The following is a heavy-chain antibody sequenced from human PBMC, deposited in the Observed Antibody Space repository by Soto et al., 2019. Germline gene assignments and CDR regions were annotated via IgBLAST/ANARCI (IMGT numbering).Heavy chain of an antibody. Sequence: QEQLVSSGAEVKKPGSSVKVSCKASGGTFSSYPISWVRQAPGQGLEWMGRISPSFDTTTYAQKFQGRVTITGDKSTSTLYMELSSVKSEGTAVYYCARPNNARSAYWVRYQWRHDATWGQATGVTASS. CDR2: ISPSFDTT. V-gene: IGHV1-69*06. CDR3: ARPNNARSAYWVRYQWRHDAT. CDR1: GGTFSSYP. J-gene: IGHJ5*02. D-gene: IGHD3-22*01.